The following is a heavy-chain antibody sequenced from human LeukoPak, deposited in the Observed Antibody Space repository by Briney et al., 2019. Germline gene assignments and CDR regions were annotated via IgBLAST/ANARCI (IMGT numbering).Heavy chain of an antibody. CDR1: GFTFSNAW. J-gene: IGHJ4*02. D-gene: IGHD3-10*01. Sequence: PGGSLRLSCAASGFTFSNAWMSWVRQAPGKGLEWVGRIKSKTDGGTTDYAGPVKGRFTISRDDSKNTLYLQMNSLKTEDTAVYYCSLGVWFGELYWGQGTLVTVSS. CDR2: IKSKTDGGTT. CDR3: SLGVWFGELY. V-gene: IGHV3-15*01.